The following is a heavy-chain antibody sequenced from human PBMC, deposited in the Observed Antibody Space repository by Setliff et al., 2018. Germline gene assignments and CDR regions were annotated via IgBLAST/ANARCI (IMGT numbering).Heavy chain of an antibody. J-gene: IGHJ4*02. V-gene: IGHV4-61*09. Sequence: SETLSLTCTVSDDSISSRHYYWSWIRQPAGKGLEWLGQIYTSWSTNYNPSLKSRLTFSVDTSKNQVSLNLRSVTAADTAVYYCARTGTYRYFDYWGQGTQVTVSS. CDR1: DDSISSRHYY. D-gene: IGHD1-1*01. CDR3: ARTGTYRYFDY. CDR2: IYTSWST.